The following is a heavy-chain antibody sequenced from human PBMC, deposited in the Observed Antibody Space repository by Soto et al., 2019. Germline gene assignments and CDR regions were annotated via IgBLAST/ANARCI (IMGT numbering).Heavy chain of an antibody. Sequence: HPGGSLRLSCAASGFTFDDYTMHWVRQAPGKGLEWVSLISWDGGSTYYADSVKGRFTISRDNSKNSLYLQMNSLRTEDTALYYCAKEAAGTSGYYGMDVWGQGTTVTVSS. V-gene: IGHV3-43*01. J-gene: IGHJ6*02. CDR2: ISWDGGST. D-gene: IGHD6-13*01. CDR3: AKEAAGTSGYYGMDV. CDR1: GFTFDDYT.